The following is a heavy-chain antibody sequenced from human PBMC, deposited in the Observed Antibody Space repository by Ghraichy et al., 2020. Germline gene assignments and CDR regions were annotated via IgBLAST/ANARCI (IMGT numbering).Heavy chain of an antibody. V-gene: IGHV5-51*01. CDR3: AKYSSSLLPLFDY. D-gene: IGHD6-13*01. J-gene: IGHJ4*02. Sequence: GESLNISCKGSGYSFTSYWIGWVRQMPGKGLEWMGIIYPGDSDTRYSPSFQGQVTISADKSISTAYLQWSSLKASDTAMYYCAKYSSSLLPLFDYWGQGTLVTVSS. CDR2: IYPGDSDT. CDR1: GYSFTSYW.